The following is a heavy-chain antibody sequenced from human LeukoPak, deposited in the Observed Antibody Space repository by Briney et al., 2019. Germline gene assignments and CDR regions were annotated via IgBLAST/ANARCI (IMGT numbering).Heavy chain of an antibody. V-gene: IGHV3-11*01. D-gene: IGHD4-17*01. J-gene: IGHJ5*02. CDR3: ARGISYGDYGGFDP. CDR1: GFTFSGYY. Sequence: WGSPRLSCAAPGFTFSGYYKRWVRPAPGEGVGGVSYISSSGSTIYYADSVKGRFTISRDNAKNSLYLQMNSLRAEDTAVYYCARGISYGDYGGFDPWGQGTLVTISS. CDR2: ISSSGSTI.